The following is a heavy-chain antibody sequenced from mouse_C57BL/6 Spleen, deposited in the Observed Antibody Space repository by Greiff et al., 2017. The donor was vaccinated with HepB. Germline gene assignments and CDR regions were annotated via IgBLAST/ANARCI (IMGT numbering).Heavy chain of an antibody. V-gene: IGHV1-19*01. Sequence: VQLKQSGPVLVKPGASVKMSCKASGYTFTDYYMNWVKQSHGKSLEWIGVINPYNGGTSYNQKFKGKATLTVDKSSSTAYMELNSLTSEDSAVYYCARYYDGYYDAMDYWGQGTSVTVSS. CDR1: GYTFTDYY. J-gene: IGHJ4*01. D-gene: IGHD2-3*01. CDR3: ARYYDGYYDAMDY. CDR2: INPYNGGT.